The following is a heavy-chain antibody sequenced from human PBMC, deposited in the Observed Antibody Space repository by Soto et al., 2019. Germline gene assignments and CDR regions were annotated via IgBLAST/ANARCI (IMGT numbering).Heavy chain of an antibody. CDR2: IYYRGST. J-gene: IGHJ4*02. CDR1: GGSISSTDYY. V-gene: IGHV4-30-4*01. Sequence: QVQLQESGPGLVKPSQTLSLTCTVSGGSISSTDYYWSWIRQPPGKGLEWVGYIYYRGSTYYSPSLKSRVTISVDTSKNQFSLKLSSVTAADTAMYFCARVNNRRYYFDYWGQGTLVTVSS. CDR3: ARVNNRRYYFDY.